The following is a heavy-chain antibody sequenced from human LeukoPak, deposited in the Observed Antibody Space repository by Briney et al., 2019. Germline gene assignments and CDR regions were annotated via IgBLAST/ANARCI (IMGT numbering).Heavy chain of an antibody. CDR1: GASISRHY. J-gene: IGHJ4*02. CDR3: ARADMNLYFFEY. V-gene: IGHV4-59*11. CDR2: IYYSGGT. D-gene: IGHD1-14*01. Sequence: PSETLSLTCTVSGASISRHYWSWIRQPPGKGLEWIGYIYYSGGTNYNPSLKSRVTISVDTSKNQFSLKLSSVTAADTAVYYCARADMNLYFFEYWGQGALVTVSS.